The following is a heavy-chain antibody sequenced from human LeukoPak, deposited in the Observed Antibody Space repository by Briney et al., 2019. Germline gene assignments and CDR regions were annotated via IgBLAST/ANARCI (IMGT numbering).Heavy chain of an antibody. V-gene: IGHV1-46*01. CDR1: GYTFTSYY. CDR2: INPSGGST. D-gene: IGHD5-18*01. J-gene: IGHJ4*02. Sequence: GASVKVSCKASGYTFTSYYMHWVRQAPGQGLEWMGIINPSGGSTSYAQKFQGRVTMTRDTSTSTVYMELRSLRSDDTAVYYCARGGTVVDTANPFDFWGQGTLVTVSS. CDR3: ARGGTVVDTANPFDF.